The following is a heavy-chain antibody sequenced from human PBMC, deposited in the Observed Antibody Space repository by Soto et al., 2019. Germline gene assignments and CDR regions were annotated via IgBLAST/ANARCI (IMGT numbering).Heavy chain of an antibody. J-gene: IGHJ3*02. Sequence: GGSLRLFCAASGFTFSSYSMNWVRQAPGKGLEWVSYISSSSSTIYYADSVKGRFTISRDNAKNSLYLQMNSLRAEDTAVYYCARVAIVATTDAFDIWGQGTMVTVSS. CDR1: GFTFSSYS. V-gene: IGHV3-48*01. CDR3: ARVAIVATTDAFDI. D-gene: IGHD5-12*01. CDR2: ISSSSSTI.